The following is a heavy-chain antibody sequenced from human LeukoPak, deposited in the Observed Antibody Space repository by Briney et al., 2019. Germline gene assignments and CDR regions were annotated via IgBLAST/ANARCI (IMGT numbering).Heavy chain of an antibody. CDR2: ISTNGDST. CDR1: GFTFSTYA. V-gene: IGHV3-64*02. D-gene: IGHD2-2*01. CDR3: ARWGSTSCYDY. Sequence: GGSLRLSCAASGFTFSTYAMNWVRQPPGKGLEYLSAISTNGDSTYYADSVKGRFTISRDNSKNTLFLQMGSLRADDMAVYYCARWGSTSCYDYWGQGTLVTVSS. J-gene: IGHJ4*02.